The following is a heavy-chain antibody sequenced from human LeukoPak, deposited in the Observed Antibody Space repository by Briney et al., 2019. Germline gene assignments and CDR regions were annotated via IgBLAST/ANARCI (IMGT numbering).Heavy chain of an antibody. V-gene: IGHV3-15*01. J-gene: IGHJ4*02. Sequence: GGSLRLSCAASGFTFSNAWMSWVRQAPGKRLEWVGRIKSKTDGGTTDYAAPVKGRFTISRDDSKNTLYLQMNSLKTEDTAVYYCTTDPPIIPRIAAAGTGGYWGQGTLVTVSS. CDR2: IKSKTDGGTT. CDR3: TTDPPIIPRIAAAGTGGY. CDR1: GFTFSNAW. D-gene: IGHD6-13*01.